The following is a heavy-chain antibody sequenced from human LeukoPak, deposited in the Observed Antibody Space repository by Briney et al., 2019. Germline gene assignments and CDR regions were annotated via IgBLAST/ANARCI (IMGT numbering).Heavy chain of an antibody. J-gene: IGHJ4*02. V-gene: IGHV3-30*18. CDR2: ISYDGSNK. CDR1: GFTFSSYG. D-gene: IGHD5-24*01. CDR3: AKETASRDGYNLGFDY. Sequence: PGGSLRLSCAASGFTFSSYGMHWVRQAPGKGLEWVAVISYDGSNKYYADSVKGRFTISRDNSKNTLYLQMNSLRAEDTAVYYCAKETASRDGYNLGFDYWGQGTLVTVSS.